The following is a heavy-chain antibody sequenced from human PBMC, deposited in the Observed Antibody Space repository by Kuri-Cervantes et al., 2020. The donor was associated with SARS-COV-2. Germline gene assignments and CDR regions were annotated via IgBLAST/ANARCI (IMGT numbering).Heavy chain of an antibody. CDR2: IYYSGST. D-gene: IGHD1-7*01. V-gene: IGHV4-39*01. Sequence: GSLRLSCTVSGGSISSSSYYWGRIRQPPGKGLEWIGSIYYSGSTYYNPSLKSRVTISVDTSKNQFSLKLSSVTAADTAVYYCARAFNWHYYFDSWGQGKLVTVSS. J-gene: IGHJ4*02. CDR3: ARAFNWHYYFDS. CDR1: GGSISSSSYY.